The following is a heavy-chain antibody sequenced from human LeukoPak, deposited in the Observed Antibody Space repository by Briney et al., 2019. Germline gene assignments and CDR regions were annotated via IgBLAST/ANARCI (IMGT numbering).Heavy chain of an antibody. D-gene: IGHD3-22*01. CDR3: AKYLVIGDDQNYYDSSGFDY. V-gene: IGHV3-74*01. Sequence: GGSLRLSCADSGFTFSSHWMHWVRQAPGKGLVWVSRIKYDASSTSYADSVKGRFTISRDNSKNTLYLQMNSLRAEDTAVYYCAKYLVIGDDQNYYDSSGFDYWGQGTLVTVSS. J-gene: IGHJ4*02. CDR1: GFTFSSHW. CDR2: IKYDASST.